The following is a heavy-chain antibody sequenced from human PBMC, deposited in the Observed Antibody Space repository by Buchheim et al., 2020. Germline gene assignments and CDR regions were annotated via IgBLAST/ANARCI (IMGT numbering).Heavy chain of an antibody. CDR1: GYTFTSYD. CDR2: MNPNSGNT. D-gene: IGHD5-18*01. V-gene: IGHV1-8*01. Sequence: QVQLVQSGAEVKKPGASVKVSCKASGYTFTSYDINWVRQATGQGLEWMGWMNPNSGNTGYAQKFQGRVTMTRNTSISTAYMELGSLRSEDTAVYYCARSRWDVDTARQAADNWFDPWGQGTL. CDR3: ARSRWDVDTARQAADNWFDP. J-gene: IGHJ5*02.